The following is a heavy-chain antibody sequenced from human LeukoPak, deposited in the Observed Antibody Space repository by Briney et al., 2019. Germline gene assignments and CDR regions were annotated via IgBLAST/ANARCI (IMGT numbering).Heavy chain of an antibody. CDR1: GFTFSSYA. V-gene: IGHV3-23*01. J-gene: IGHJ4*02. D-gene: IGHD2-2*01. CDR3: AKSRRVIVPAASY. CDR2: ISGSGGST. Sequence: GGSLRLSCTASGFTFSSYAMSWVRQAPGKGLEWVSAISGSGGSTYYADYVKGRFTISRDNSKNTLYLQMNSLRAEDTAVYYCAKSRRVIVPAASYWGQGTLVTVSS.